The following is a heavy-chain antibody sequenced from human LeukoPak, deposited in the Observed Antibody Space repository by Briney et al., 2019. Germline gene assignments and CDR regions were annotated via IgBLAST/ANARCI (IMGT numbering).Heavy chain of an antibody. D-gene: IGHD2-15*01. J-gene: IGHJ6*02. CDR2: ISWNSGSI. CDR1: GFTFEDYA. CDR3: AKEEVVAATYYGMDV. V-gene: IGHV3-9*01. Sequence: GGSLRLSCAASGFTFEDYAMHGVRQAPGKGLEGVSGISWNSGSIGYADSVKGRFTISRDNAKNSLYLQMNSLRAEDTALYYCAKEEVVAATYYGMDVWGQGTTVTVSS.